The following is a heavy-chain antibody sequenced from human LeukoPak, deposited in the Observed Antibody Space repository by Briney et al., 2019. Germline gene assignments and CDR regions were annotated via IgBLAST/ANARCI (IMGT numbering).Heavy chain of an antibody. Sequence: GGSLRLSCAASRFTFSTYGMHWVRQAPGKGLEWVAVISYDGSNKFYGDSVKGRFTISRDNSKNTLYLQMNSLRVEDTAVYYCARGYCGNNSCQCDLWGRGTLVTVSS. J-gene: IGHJ2*01. V-gene: IGHV3-30-3*01. CDR3: ARGYCGNNSCQCDL. CDR1: RFTFSTYG. CDR2: ISYDGSNK. D-gene: IGHD2-2*01.